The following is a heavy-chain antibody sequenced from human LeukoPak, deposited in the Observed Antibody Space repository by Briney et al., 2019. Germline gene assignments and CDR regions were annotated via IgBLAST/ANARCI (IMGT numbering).Heavy chain of an antibody. J-gene: IGHJ6*04. V-gene: IGHV4-39*01. Sequence: SETLSPTRTVSGASVSSRRYCAGWLRQPPGKGLEWIGSNYYSGNTDYSPCLKSLVTISVDTATNRFSLKLTSVTAADTAVYRCERRYYSSVLLVVWGEGTTVIVSS. CDR3: ERRYYSSVLLVV. CDR1: GASVSSRRYC. D-gene: IGHD2/OR15-2a*01. CDR2: NYYSGNT.